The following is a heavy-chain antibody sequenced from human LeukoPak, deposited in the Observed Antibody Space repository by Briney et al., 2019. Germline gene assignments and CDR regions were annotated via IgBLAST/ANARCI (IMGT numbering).Heavy chain of an antibody. Sequence: QPGASLLLSCASSGFTFSSYPMTWVRPAPGKGLDWVSTIGDSGGNTFSADSVKGRFTISRDNSRNTLVLQMISLRAEDTAVYYCARDVGITVGATDYWGQGALVTVSS. CDR1: GFTFSSYP. CDR3: ARDVGITVGATDY. CDR2: IGDSGGNT. V-gene: IGHV3-23*01. D-gene: IGHD1-26*01. J-gene: IGHJ4*02.